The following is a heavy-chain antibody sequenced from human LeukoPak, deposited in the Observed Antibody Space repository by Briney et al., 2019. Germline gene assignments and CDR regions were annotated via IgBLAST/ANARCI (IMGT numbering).Heavy chain of an antibody. Sequence: GESLKISCKGSGYSFTSYWIGWVRQMPGKGLEWMGIIYPGDSDTRYSPSFQGQVTISADKSISTAYLQWSSLRASDTAMYYCARGKTYFEYSSSHFDYWGQGTLVTVSS. J-gene: IGHJ4*02. CDR2: IYPGDSDT. V-gene: IGHV5-51*01. CDR3: ARGKTYFEYSSSHFDY. D-gene: IGHD6-6*01. CDR1: GYSFTSYW.